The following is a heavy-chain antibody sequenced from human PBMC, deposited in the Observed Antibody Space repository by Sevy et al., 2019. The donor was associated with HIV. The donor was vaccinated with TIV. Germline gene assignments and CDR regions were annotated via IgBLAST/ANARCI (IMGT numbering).Heavy chain of an antibody. V-gene: IGHV1-18*01. J-gene: IGHJ4*02. CDR1: GYTFTSYG. D-gene: IGHD3-10*01. CDR3: ARDPGHYYYGSGIDY. Sequence: ASVKVSCKASGYTFTSYGISWVRQAPGQGLEWMGWISAYNGNTNYAQKLQGRVTMTTDTSTSTAYMELRSLRSDDTAVYYCARDPGHYYYGSGIDYWGQGTLVTVSS. CDR2: ISAYNGNT.